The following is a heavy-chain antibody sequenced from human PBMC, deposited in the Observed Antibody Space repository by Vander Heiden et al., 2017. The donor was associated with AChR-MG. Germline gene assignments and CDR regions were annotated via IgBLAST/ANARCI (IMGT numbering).Heavy chain of an antibody. J-gene: IGHJ3*02. CDR3: ARERYYYDSSGYAPWAFDI. CDR2: IIPILGIA. V-gene: IGHV1-69*08. Sequence: QVQLVQSGAEVKKPGSSVKVSCKASGGTFSSYTISWVRQAPGQGLGWMGRIIPILGIANYAQKFQGRVTITADKSTSTAYMELSSLRSEDTAVYYCARERYYYDSSGYAPWAFDIWGQGTMVTVSS. CDR1: GGTFSSYT. D-gene: IGHD3-22*01.